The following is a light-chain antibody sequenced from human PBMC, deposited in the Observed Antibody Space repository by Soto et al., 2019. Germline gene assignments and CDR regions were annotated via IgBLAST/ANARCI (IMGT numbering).Light chain of an antibody. CDR3: SSYTTNNAHV. Sequence: QSALTQPPSASGSPGQSVTISCTGTSTDVGAYNYVSWYQQHPGKAPKLMIYEVTKRPSGVPDRFSGSKSGNTASLTVSGLQAEDEADYFCSSYTTNNAHVFGGGTKVTVL. J-gene: IGLJ1*01. CDR1: STDVGAYNY. CDR2: EVT. V-gene: IGLV2-8*01.